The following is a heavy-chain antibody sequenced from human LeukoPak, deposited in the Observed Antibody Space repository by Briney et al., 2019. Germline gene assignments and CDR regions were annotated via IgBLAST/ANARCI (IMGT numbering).Heavy chain of an antibody. CDR3: ARGGLGYYDSTGYYWEADYFDY. CDR1: GFTVSSNY. Sequence: GGSLRLSCAASGFTVSSNYMSWVRQAPGKGLEWVSLIYSGGNTYYADSVKGRFTISRDNSKNTLYLQMNSLRAEDTAVYYCARGGLGYYDSTGYYWEADYFDYWGQGTLVTVSS. CDR2: IYSGGNT. J-gene: IGHJ4*02. V-gene: IGHV3-66*01. D-gene: IGHD3-22*01.